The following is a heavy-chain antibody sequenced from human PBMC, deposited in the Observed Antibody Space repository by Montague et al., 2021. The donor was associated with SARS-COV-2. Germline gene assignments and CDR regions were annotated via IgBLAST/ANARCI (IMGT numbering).Heavy chain of an antibody. D-gene: IGHD6-19*01. CDR1: GDSVYSNSVA. J-gene: IGHJ4*02. Sequence: CAISGDSVYSNSVAWSWIRRSPSRGLEWLGRTYYRSKWCSDYAPXVRGRLTVNPDASKNEFSLELNYVTPEDTAVYYCVRYSGWFYFDFWGQGTLVTVSS. CDR3: VRYSGWFYFDF. V-gene: IGHV6-1*01. CDR2: TYYRSKWCS.